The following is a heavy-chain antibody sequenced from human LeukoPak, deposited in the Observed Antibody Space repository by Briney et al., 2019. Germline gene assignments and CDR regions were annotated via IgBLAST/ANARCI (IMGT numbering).Heavy chain of an antibody. CDR3: ARDEDP. J-gene: IGHJ5*02. V-gene: IGHV3-48*01. Sequence: PGGSLRLSCAASGFTFSSYSMSWVRQAPGKGLEWVSYISSSSSTIYYADSVKGRFTISRDNAKNSLYLQMNSLRAEDTAVYYCARDEDPWGQGTLVTVSS. CDR2: ISSSSSTI. CDR1: GFTFSSYS.